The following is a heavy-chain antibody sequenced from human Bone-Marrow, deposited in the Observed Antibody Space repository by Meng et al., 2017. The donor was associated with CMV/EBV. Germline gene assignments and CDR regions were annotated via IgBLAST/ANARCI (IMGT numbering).Heavy chain of an antibody. CDR2: IYYSGST. CDR1: GGSISSGGYY. V-gene: IGHV4-31*11. J-gene: IGHJ2*01. CDR3: ARDQNPDVFDL. D-gene: IGHD1-14*01. Sequence: CAVSGGSISSGGYYWSWIRQHPGKGLEWIGYIYYSGSTYYNPSLKSRVTISVDTSKNQFPLKLSSVTAADTAVYYCARDQNPDVFDLWGRGTLVTVSS.